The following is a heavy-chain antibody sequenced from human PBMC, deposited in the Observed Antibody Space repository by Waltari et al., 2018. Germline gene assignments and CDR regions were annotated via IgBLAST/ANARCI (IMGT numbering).Heavy chain of an antibody. CDR1: GFTFSAHA. CDR2: ISGPGGST. D-gene: IGHD3-10*01. V-gene: IGHV3-23*01. Sequence: EVMLLESGGGLVQRGGSLSLSCEASGFTFSAHAMYWVRQFPGKGLEWVSSISGPGGSTDYPDSVKGRFTISRDNSRNTLYLQMDSLRAKDTAVYYCARDGRFRTDGFDVWGQGTMVIVSS. CDR3: ARDGRFRTDGFDV. J-gene: IGHJ3*01.